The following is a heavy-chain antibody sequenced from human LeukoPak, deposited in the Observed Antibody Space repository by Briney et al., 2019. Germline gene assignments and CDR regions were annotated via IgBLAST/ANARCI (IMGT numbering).Heavy chain of an antibody. CDR2: ISSSGSTI. CDR3: ARRALSYSSGWRYGMDV. J-gene: IGHJ6*02. V-gene: IGHV3-11*01. CDR1: GFTFSDYY. Sequence: PGGSLRLSCAASGFTFSDYYMSWIRQAPGKGLGWVSYISSSGSTIYYADSVKGRFTISRDNAKNSLYLQMNSLRAEDTAVYYCARRALSYSSGWRYGMDVWGQGTTVTVSS. D-gene: IGHD6-19*01.